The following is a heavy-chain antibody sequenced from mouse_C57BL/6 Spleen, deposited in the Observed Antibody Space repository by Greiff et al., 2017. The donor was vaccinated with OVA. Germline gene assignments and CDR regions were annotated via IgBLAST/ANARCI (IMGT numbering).Heavy chain of an antibody. CDR1: GYTFTDYY. CDR2: INPNNGGT. D-gene: IGHD2-2*01. V-gene: IGHV1-26*01. Sequence: VQLQQSGPELVKPGASVKISCMASGYTFTDYYMNWVKQSHGKSLEWIGDINPNNGGTSYNQKFKGKATLTVDKSSSTAYMELRSLTSEDSAVYYCARYGYDFDWYFDVWGTGTTVTVSS. CDR3: ARYGYDFDWYFDV. J-gene: IGHJ1*03.